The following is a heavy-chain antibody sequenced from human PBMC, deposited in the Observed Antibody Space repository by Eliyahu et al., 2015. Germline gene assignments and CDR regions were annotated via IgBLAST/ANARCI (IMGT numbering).Heavy chain of an antibody. Sequence: QITLKESXPTLVXPTQTLTLTCTFSGFSLSTAPAGVAWIRQPPGGALEWLAVIYWDDDKRYRPSLRSRLTITKDTSKNQVVVTMTNVDPVDTATYFCAHLMITYGGVFANDAFDIWGQGTMVTVSS. J-gene: IGHJ3*02. D-gene: IGHD3-16*01. CDR2: IYWDDDK. V-gene: IGHV2-5*02. CDR3: AHLMITYGGVFANDAFDI. CDR1: GFSLSTAPAG.